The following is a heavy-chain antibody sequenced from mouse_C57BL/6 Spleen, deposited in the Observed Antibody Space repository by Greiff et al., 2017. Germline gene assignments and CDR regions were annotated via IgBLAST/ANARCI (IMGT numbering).Heavy chain of an antibody. D-gene: IGHD2-12*01. Sequence: QVQLQQSGAELVRPGASVKLSCKASGYTFTDYYINWVKQRPGQGLEWIARIYPGSGNNYYNEKFKGKATLTAEKSSSTAYMQLSSLTSEDSAVYFCARCYLRDYAMDYWGQGTSVTVAS. CDR3: ARCYLRDYAMDY. J-gene: IGHJ4*01. V-gene: IGHV1-76*01. CDR2: IYPGSGNN. CDR1: GYTFTDYY.